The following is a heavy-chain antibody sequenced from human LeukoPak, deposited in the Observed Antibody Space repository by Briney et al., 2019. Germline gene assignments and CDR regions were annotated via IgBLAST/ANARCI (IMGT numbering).Heavy chain of an antibody. CDR1: GGTFSSYA. J-gene: IGHJ4*02. Sequence: ASVKVSCKASGGTFSSYAISWVRQAPGQGLEWMGGIIPIFGTANYAQKFQGRVTITADKSTSTAYMELSSLRSEDTAVYYCARGGRGVDTAMVHFDYWGQGTLVTVSS. CDR2: IIPIFGTA. V-gene: IGHV1-69*06. CDR3: ARGGRGVDTAMVHFDY. D-gene: IGHD5-18*01.